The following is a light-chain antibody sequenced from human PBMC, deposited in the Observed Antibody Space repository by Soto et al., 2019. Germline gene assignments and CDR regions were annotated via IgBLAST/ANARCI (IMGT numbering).Light chain of an antibody. V-gene: IGKV1-39*01. J-gene: IGKJ1*01. Sequence: DLQMTQSPSSLSASVGDRVTITCRASQSISSYLNWYQQKPGKAPKLLIYAASSLQSGVPSRFSGSGSGTDFTLTISSLQPEDFATYYCQQSYSNPWTFGQGTKV. CDR3: QQSYSNPWT. CDR2: AAS. CDR1: QSISSY.